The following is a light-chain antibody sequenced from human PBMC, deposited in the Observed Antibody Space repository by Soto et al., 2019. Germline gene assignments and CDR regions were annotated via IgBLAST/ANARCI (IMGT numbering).Light chain of an antibody. V-gene: IGLV7-43*01. CDR2: GTS. J-gene: IGLJ2*01. CDR1: TGPVTSGYY. Sequence: QGVVTNELSLTVASGGGVTLTCTSRTGPVTSGYYANWFQQKPGQAPRALIYGTSNKHSWTPARFSGSLLGGKVVLTLSGVQPEDEADYYCLLYYGGAVVFGGGTQLTVL. CDR3: LLYYGGAVV.